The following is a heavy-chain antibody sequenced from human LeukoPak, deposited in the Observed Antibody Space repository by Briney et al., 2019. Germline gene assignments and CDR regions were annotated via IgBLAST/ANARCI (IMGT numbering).Heavy chain of an antibody. Sequence: GGSLRLSCAASGFTFSSYSMNWVRQAPGKGLEWVSSISSSSSYIYYADSVKGRFTIHRYNAKNSLYLLMNSLRVEDTAVYYCARGWDSSGWYDYYYMDVWGKGPTVTVSS. CDR1: GFTFSSYS. CDR2: ISSSSSYI. V-gene: IGHV3-21*01. CDR3: ARGWDSSGWYDYYYMDV. D-gene: IGHD6-19*01. J-gene: IGHJ6*03.